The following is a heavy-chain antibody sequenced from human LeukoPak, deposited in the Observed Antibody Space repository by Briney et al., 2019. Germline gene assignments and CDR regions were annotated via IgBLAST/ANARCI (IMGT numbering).Heavy chain of an antibody. CDR1: GYTFTGYY. J-gene: IGHJ4*02. Sequence: GASVKVSRKASGYTFTGYYMHWVRQAPGQGLEWMGWINPNSGGTNYAQKFQGRVTMTRDTSISTAYMELSRLRSDDTAVYYCARDRYSGYDIADYWGQGTLVTVSS. V-gene: IGHV1-2*02. CDR2: INPNSGGT. CDR3: ARDRYSGYDIADY. D-gene: IGHD5-12*01.